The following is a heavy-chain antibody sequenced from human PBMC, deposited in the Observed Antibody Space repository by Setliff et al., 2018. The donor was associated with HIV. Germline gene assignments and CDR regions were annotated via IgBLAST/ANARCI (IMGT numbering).Heavy chain of an antibody. V-gene: IGHV1-69*16. CDR2: TTPLLGTT. Sequence: SVKVSCKASGDTLSIHPISWVRQAPGRGLDWMGGTTPLLGTTNYAQKFQGRVTITTDEPTNTVYMELSSLRADDTAVYYCVRGYRSAWNSWFDAWGQGTRVTVSS. J-gene: IGHJ5*02. CDR1: GDTLSIHP. D-gene: IGHD6-19*01. CDR3: VRGYRSAWNSWFDA.